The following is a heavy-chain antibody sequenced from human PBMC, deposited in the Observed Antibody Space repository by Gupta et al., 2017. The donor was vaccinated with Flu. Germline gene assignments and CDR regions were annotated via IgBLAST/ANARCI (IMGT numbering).Heavy chain of an antibody. Sequence: QVQLVESGGGVVQSGRSLRLSCAASGFTFSSDGMHWVRQAPGKGLEWVAFIWNDGSKQYYVDSLEGRFTISRDDPKNTLYLQMNSLRAEDTAVYSCARSVRGGSEGKGDAFDVWGQGTMVTVSS. D-gene: IGHD6-19*01. CDR3: ARSVRGGSEGKGDAFDV. J-gene: IGHJ3*01. V-gene: IGHV3-33*01. CDR2: IWNDGSKQ. CDR1: GFTFSSDG.